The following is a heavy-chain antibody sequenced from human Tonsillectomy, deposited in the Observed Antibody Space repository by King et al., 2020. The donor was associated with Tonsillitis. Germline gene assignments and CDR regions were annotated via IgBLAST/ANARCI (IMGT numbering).Heavy chain of an antibody. J-gene: IGHJ4*02. CDR2: IYYTGKT. CDR3: ARHLGNPYYFDP. D-gene: IGHD3-16*01. Sequence: QLQESGPGLVKPSETLSLTCHISGGSITITNYYWGWVRQPPGKGLEWIGTIYYTGKTYYNPSLKSRVTISVDTSKDQFSLNLSSVTAADTATYYCARHLGNPYYFDPWGQGTLVTVSS. V-gene: IGHV4-39*07. CDR1: GGSITITNYY.